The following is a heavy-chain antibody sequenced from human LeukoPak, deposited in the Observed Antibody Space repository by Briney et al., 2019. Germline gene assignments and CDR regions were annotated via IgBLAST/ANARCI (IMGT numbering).Heavy chain of an antibody. J-gene: IGHJ4*02. V-gene: IGHV4-39*01. CDR2: IYYSGST. CDR1: GGSISSSSYY. D-gene: IGHD2-2*01. CDR3: ARQDWTWVVPAANPYFDY. Sequence: PSETLSLTCNVSGGSISSSSYYWGWIRQPPGKGLEWIGSIYYSGSTYYNPSLKSRVTISVDTSKNQFSLKLSSVTAADTAVYYCARQDWTWVVPAANPYFDYWGQGTLVTVSS.